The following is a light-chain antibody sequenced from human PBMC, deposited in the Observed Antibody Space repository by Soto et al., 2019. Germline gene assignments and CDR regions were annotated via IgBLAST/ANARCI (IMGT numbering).Light chain of an antibody. CDR1: NSNIGSNT. Sequence: QSVLTQPPSASGTPGQRVTISCSGSNSNIGSNTVNWYQQLPGTAPKLLIYYDNLRPSGVPDRISGSKSGTSASLAISGLQSDDEADYYCQSYDSSPSGYVFGTGTQLTVL. J-gene: IGLJ1*01. CDR2: YDN. CDR3: QSYDSSPSGYV. V-gene: IGLV1-44*01.